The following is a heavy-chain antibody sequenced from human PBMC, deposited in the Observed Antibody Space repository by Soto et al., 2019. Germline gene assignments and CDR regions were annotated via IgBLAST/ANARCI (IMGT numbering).Heavy chain of an antibody. CDR1: GDSVSSGDYY. CDR2: IYHSGST. CDR3: ARARVDTAHSNWFDP. D-gene: IGHD5-18*01. V-gene: IGHV4-30-2*01. Sequence: PSETLSLTCTVSGDSVSSGDYYWSWIRQPPGKGLEWIGYIYHSGSTYYNPSLKSRVTISADRSKNQFSLKLSSVTAADTAVYYCARARVDTAHSNWFDPWGQGTLVTVSS. J-gene: IGHJ5*02.